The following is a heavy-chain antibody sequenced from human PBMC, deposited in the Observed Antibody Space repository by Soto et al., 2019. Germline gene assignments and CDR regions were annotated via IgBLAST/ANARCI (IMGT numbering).Heavy chain of an antibody. J-gene: IGHJ4*02. CDR2: INPSGGST. D-gene: IGHD3-22*01. V-gene: IGHV1-46*01. Sequence: GASVKVSCKASGYTFTSYYMHWVRQAPGQGLEWMGIINPSGGSTSYAQKFQGRVTMTRDTSTSTVYMELSSLRSEDTAVYYCARLTAYYYDSSGYYDYWGRGTLVTVSS. CDR1: GYTFTSYY. CDR3: ARLTAYYYDSSGYYDY.